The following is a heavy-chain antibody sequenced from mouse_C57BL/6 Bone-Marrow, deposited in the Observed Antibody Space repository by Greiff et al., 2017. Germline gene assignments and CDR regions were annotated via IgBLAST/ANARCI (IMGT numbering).Heavy chain of an antibody. CDR1: GFTFTDYY. Sequence: EVKLMESGGGLVQPGGSLSLSCAASGFTFTDYYMSWVRQPPGKALEWLGFIRNKANGYTTEYSASVKGRFTISRDNSQSIFYLQMNALRAEDSATYYCARYTWVLYYYAMDYWGQGTSVTVAS. CDR2: IRNKANGYTT. D-gene: IGHD2-3*01. J-gene: IGHJ4*01. V-gene: IGHV7-3*01. CDR3: ARYTWVLYYYAMDY.